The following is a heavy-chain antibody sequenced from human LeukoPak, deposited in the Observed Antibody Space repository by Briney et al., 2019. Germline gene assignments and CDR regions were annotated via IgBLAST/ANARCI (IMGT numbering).Heavy chain of an antibody. V-gene: IGHV3-30*18. CDR3: AKVDCGGDCEGFYFGY. Sequence: GGSLRLSCAASGFTFSNYGMHWVRQAPGKGLEWVAVILYDGSNEYYADSVKGRFTISRDNSKNTLYLQMNSLKSEDTAVYYCAKVDCGGDCEGFYFGYWSQGTLVTVSS. D-gene: IGHD2-21*02. CDR1: GFTFSNYG. J-gene: IGHJ4*02. CDR2: ILYDGSNE.